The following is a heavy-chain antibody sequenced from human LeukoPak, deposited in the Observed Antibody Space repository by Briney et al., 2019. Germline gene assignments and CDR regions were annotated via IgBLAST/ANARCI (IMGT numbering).Heavy chain of an antibody. CDR2: IYTSGST. D-gene: IGHD1-26*01. CDR3: ARENSGSYREFDY. Sequence: SETLSLICTVSGGSISSYYGSWIRQPAGKGLEWIGRIYTSGSTNYNASLKSRVSMSVDTSKNQFSLKLSSVTAADTAVFYCARENSGSYREFDYWGQGTLVTVSS. J-gene: IGHJ4*02. V-gene: IGHV4-4*07. CDR1: GGSISSYY.